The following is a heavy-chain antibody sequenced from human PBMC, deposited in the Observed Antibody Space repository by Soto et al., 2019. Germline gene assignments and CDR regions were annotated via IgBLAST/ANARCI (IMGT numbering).Heavy chain of an antibody. Sequence: PSETLSLTCTVSGGSISSSSYYWGWIRQPPGKGLEWIGSIYYSGSTYYNPSLKSRVTISVDTSKNQFSLKLSSVTAADTAVYYCARQLTTYYYDSSGYWQGWGQGTLVTSPQ. CDR3: ARQLTTYYYDSSGYWQG. CDR2: IYYSGST. D-gene: IGHD3-22*01. CDR1: GGSISSSSYY. V-gene: IGHV4-39*01. J-gene: IGHJ4*02.